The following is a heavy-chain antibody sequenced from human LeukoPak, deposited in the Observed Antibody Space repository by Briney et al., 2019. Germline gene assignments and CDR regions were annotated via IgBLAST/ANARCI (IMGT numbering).Heavy chain of an antibody. Sequence: ASVKVSCTASGYTFTGYYMHWVRQAPGQGLEWKGQINPNSGGTNYAQKFQGRVTMTRDTSISTAYMELSRLRSDDTAVYFCATYTSGAFLFDYWGQGTLVTVSS. J-gene: IGHJ4*02. CDR1: GYTFTGYY. CDR2: INPNSGGT. D-gene: IGHD2-8*02. CDR3: ATYTSGAFLFDY. V-gene: IGHV1-2*06.